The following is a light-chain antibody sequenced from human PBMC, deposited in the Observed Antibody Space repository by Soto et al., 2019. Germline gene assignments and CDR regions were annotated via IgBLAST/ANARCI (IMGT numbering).Light chain of an antibody. CDR2: DAS. CDR1: QSVSTN. CDR3: QRYDDWHLT. Sequence: EILMTQSPATLSVSPGDRATLSCRSSQSVSTNLAWYQQKPGQPPSLLIYDASTRATGIPARFSGSGSGTDFTLTITSLQSEDFALYYCQRYDDWHLTFGGGTKVEIK. J-gene: IGKJ4*01. V-gene: IGKV3D-15*01.